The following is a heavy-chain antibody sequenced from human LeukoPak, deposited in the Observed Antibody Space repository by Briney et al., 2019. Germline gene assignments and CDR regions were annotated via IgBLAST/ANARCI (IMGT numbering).Heavy chain of an antibody. J-gene: IGHJ4*02. CDR1: GGSISSSSYY. Sequence: SETLSLTCTVSGGSISSSSYYWGWIRQPPGKGLEWIGYIYYSGSTNYNPSLKSRVTISVDTSKNQFSLKLSSVTAADTAVYYCARGLSYFDYWGQGTLVTVSS. V-gene: IGHV4-61*05. D-gene: IGHD3-16*02. CDR2: IYYSGST. CDR3: ARGLSYFDY.